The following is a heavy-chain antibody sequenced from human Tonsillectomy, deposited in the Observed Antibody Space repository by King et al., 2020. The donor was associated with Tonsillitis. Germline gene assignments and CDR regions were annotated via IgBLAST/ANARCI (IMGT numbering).Heavy chain of an antibody. Sequence: VQLVESGGGLVQPGGSLRLSCAASGCTFSSYSMNLVLQSPGKGLEWISYITSTTNSLYYADSVRGRFTISRDNAKNSLYLQMNSLRAEDTAVYFCARGEQYFDFWSGYNYFDAWGQGTLVTVSS. V-gene: IGHV3-48*01. D-gene: IGHD3-3*01. CDR1: GCTFSSYS. CDR2: ITSTTNSL. CDR3: ARGEQYFDFWSGYNYFDA. J-gene: IGHJ4*02.